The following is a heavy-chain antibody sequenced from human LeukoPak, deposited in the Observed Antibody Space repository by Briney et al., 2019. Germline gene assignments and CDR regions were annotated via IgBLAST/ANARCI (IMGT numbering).Heavy chain of an antibody. CDR3: ARVYRSPGSSSVTDYYYYMDV. V-gene: IGHV1-69*01. CDR1: GGTFSSYA. D-gene: IGHD6-6*01. Sequence: SVKVSCKASGGTFSSYAISWVRQAPGQGLEWMGGIIPIFGTANYAQKFQGRVTITADESTSTAYMELSSLRSEDTAVNYCARVYRSPGSSSVTDYYYYMDVWGKGTTVTVSS. J-gene: IGHJ6*03. CDR2: IIPIFGTA.